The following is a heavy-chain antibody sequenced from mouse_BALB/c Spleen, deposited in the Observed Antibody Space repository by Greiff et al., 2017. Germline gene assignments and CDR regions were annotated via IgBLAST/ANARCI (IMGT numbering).Heavy chain of an antibody. CDR2: IYPGDGDT. D-gene: IGHD2-4*01. J-gene: IGHJ2*01. Sequence: QVQLQQSGTVLARPGASVKMSCKASGYSFTSYWMHWVKQRPGQGLEWIGAIYPGDGDTRYTQKFKGKATLTADKSSSTAYMQLSSLASEDSAVYYCARSKDYDYDYFDYWGQGTTLTVSS. CDR3: ARSKDYDYDYFDY. CDR1: GYSFTSYW. V-gene: IGHV1-87*01.